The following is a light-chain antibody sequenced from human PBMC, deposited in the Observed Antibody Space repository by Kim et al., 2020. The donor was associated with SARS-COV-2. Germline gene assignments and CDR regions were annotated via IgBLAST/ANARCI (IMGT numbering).Light chain of an antibody. CDR3: SSYTSSSTWV. CDR2: DVS. Sequence: GQSITISCTGTSSDVGGYNYVSWYQQHPGKAPKLMIYDVSNRPSGVSNRFSGSKSGNTASLTISGLQAEDEADYYCSSYTSSSTWVFGGGTADRP. V-gene: IGLV2-14*03. J-gene: IGLJ3*02. CDR1: SSDVGGYNY.